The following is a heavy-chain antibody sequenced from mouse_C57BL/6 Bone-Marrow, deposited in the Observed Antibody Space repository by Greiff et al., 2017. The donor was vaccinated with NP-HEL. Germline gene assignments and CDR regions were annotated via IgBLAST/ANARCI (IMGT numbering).Heavy chain of an antibody. CDR3: ARGDYYGSRVLFAY. CDR1: GYTFTSYW. CDR2: IDPSDSYT. Sequence: QVQLQQPGAELVRPGTSVKLSCKASGYTFTSYWMHWVKQRHGQGLEWIGVIDPSDSYTNYNQKFKGKATLTVDTSSSTAYMQLSSLTSEDSAVYYCARGDYYGSRVLFAYWGQGTLVTVSA. D-gene: IGHD1-1*01. J-gene: IGHJ3*01. V-gene: IGHV1-59*01.